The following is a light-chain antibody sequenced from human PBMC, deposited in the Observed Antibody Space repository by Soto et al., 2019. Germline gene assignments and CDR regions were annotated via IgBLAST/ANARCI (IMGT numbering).Light chain of an antibody. CDR1: QGISNY. J-gene: IGKJ4*01. CDR3: LQHKTYPRT. CDR2: AAS. Sequence: DIQLTQSPSSLSASVGDRVTITCRASQGISNYVAWYQQKPGKAPKLLIYAASTLQSGVPSRFSGSGSGTEFSLTISSLQPEDLGTYYCLQHKTYPRTFGGGTKVDIK. V-gene: IGKV1-9*01.